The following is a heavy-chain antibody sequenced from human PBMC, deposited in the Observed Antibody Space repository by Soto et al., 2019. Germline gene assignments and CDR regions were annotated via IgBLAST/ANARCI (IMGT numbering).Heavy chain of an antibody. CDR3: ARDFDVLVRGVLDY. V-gene: IGHV4-34*01. CDR1: GGSFSGYY. D-gene: IGHD3-10*01. CDR2: INHSGST. J-gene: IGHJ4*02. Sequence: QVQLQQWGAGLLKPSETLSLTCAVYGGSFSGYYWSWIRQPPGKGLEWIGEINHSGSTNYNPSLKSRVTXXVXTXRNQFSLKLSSVTAADTAVYYCARDFDVLVRGVLDYWGQGTLVTVSS.